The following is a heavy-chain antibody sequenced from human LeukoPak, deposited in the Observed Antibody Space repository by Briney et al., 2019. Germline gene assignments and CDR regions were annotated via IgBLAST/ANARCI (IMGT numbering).Heavy chain of an antibody. CDR3: ARDSPSEFQGLVPDDYYYYGMDV. CDR1: GYTFTSYG. Sequence: ASVKVSCKASGYTFTSYGISWVRQAPGQGLEWMGWISAYNGNTNYAQKLQGRVTMTTDTSTSTAYMELRSLRSDDTAVYYCARDSPSEFQGLVPDDYYYYGMDVWGQGTTVTVSS. CDR2: ISAYNGNT. J-gene: IGHJ6*02. D-gene: IGHD6-19*01. V-gene: IGHV1-18*01.